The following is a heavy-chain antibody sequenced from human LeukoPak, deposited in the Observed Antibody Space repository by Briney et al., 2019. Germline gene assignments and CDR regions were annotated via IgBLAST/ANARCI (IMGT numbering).Heavy chain of an antibody. CDR2: FDPEDGET. Sequence: ASVKVSCKVSGYTLTEVSMHWVRQAPGKGLEWMGGFDPEDGETIYAQKFQGRVTMTEDTPTDTAYMELSSLRSEDTAVYYCAIAVAVYFDYWGQGTLVTVSS. D-gene: IGHD6-19*01. CDR1: GYTLTEVS. J-gene: IGHJ4*02. V-gene: IGHV1-24*01. CDR3: AIAVAVYFDY.